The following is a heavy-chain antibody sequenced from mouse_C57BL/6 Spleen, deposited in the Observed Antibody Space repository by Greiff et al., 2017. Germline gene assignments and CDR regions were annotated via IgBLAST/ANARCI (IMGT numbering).Heavy chain of an antibody. CDR1: GFSLTSYG. CDR2: IWSGGST. D-gene: IGHD2-4*01. J-gene: IGHJ1*03. CDR3: ARNGNYDYDGYFDV. Sequence: VQGVESGPGLVQPSQSLSITCTVSGFSLTSYGVHWVRQSPGKGLEWLGVIWSGGSTDYNAAFISRLSISKDNSKSQVFFKMNSLQADDTAIYYCARNGNYDYDGYFDVWGTGTTVTVSS. V-gene: IGHV2-2*01.